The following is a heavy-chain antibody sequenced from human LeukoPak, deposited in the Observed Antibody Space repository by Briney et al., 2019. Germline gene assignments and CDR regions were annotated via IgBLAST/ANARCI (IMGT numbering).Heavy chain of an antibody. CDR1: GSRFTSYS. V-gene: IGHV5-51*01. J-gene: IGHJ5*02. CDR3: ARRRFEGAGGTCSDP. CDR2: IDPGDADT. D-gene: IGHD3-10*01. Sequence: GESLKISCQGSGSRFTSYSIGWARRLPGKGLEWMRIIDPGDADTRYSPSFRGQVTISAAKSISTSYLQWSSLKASDTAMYYGARRRFEGAGGTCSDPGGEGTLATVS.